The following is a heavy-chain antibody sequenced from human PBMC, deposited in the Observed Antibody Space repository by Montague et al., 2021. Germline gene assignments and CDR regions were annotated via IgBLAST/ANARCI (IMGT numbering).Heavy chain of an antibody. Sequence: SLRLSCAASGITFSGYAMTWVRQAPGKGLEWVSGISGGCENTYYADSVKGRFTISRDNSKNTLYLQMNSLRVDDTAAYYCAKCLTIGGHCFFDCWGQGTLVTVSS. CDR3: AKCLTIGGHCFFDC. CDR2: ISGGCENT. CDR1: GITFSGYA. J-gene: IGHJ4*02. D-gene: IGHD2-21*02. V-gene: IGHV3-23*01.